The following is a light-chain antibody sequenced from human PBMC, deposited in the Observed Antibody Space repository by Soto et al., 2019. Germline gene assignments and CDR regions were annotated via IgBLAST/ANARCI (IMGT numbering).Light chain of an antibody. CDR2: DAS. Sequence: AIQLTQSPSSLSASVGDRVTITCRASQGISSALAWYQQKPGKAPKLLIYDASSLASGVPSRFSGSGSGTDFTLTISSLQPEDFATYYCQQFNNYLFGPATKVDIK. CDR3: QQFNNYL. J-gene: IGKJ3*01. V-gene: IGKV1D-13*01. CDR1: QGISSA.